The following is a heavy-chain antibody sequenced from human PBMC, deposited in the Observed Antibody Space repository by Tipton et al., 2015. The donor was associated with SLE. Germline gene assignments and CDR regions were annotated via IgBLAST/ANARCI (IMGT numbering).Heavy chain of an antibody. CDR3: ARVSGDWDRNYFDY. J-gene: IGHJ4*02. CDR2: IYHSGST. D-gene: IGHD7-27*01. CDR1: RYSISTGYY. Sequence: LRLSCAVSRYSISTGYYWGWIRQPPGKGLEWIASIYHSGSTYYNPSLNNRVTISVDTSKNQFSLKLSSVTAADTAVYYCARVSGDWDRNYFDYWGQGTLVTVSS. V-gene: IGHV4-38-2*01.